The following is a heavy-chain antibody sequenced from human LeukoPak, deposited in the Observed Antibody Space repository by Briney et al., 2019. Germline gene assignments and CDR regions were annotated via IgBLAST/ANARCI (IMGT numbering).Heavy chain of an antibody. CDR2: ISGSGGST. Sequence: GGSLRLPCAASGFTFSSYAMSWVRQAPGQGLEWVSAISGSGGSTYYADSVKGRFAISRDNSKNTLYLQMNSLRAEDTAVYYCAKVLEPHYYDSSGYYYFDYWGQGTLVTVSS. CDR1: GFTFSSYA. D-gene: IGHD3-22*01. V-gene: IGHV3-23*01. CDR3: AKVLEPHYYDSSGYYYFDY. J-gene: IGHJ4*02.